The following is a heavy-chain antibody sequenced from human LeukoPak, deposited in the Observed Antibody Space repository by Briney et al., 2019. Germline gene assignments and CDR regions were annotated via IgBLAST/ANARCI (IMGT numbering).Heavy chain of an antibody. J-gene: IGHJ5*02. V-gene: IGHV3-23*01. CDR2: ISGSGGST. D-gene: IGHD3/OR15-3a*01. CDR1: GFTFSSYA. Sequence: PGGSLRFSCAASGFTFSSYAMSWVRQAPGKGLEWVSAISGSGGSTYYADSVKGRFTISRDNSKDTLYLQMNSLRAEDTAVYYCAKDGLARFDPWGQGTLVTVSS. CDR3: AKDGLARFDP.